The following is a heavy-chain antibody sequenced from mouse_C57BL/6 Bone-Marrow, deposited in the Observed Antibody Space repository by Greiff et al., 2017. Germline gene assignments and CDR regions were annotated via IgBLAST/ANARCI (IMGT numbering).Heavy chain of an antibody. CDR1: GYAFSSSW. CDR3: AELRYYAMDY. Sequence: QVQLKQSGPELVKPGASVKISCKASGYAFSSSWMNWVKQRPGKSLEWIGRIYPGDGATNYNGKFKGKATLTADKSSSTAYMQLSSLTSEDSAVYFCAELRYYAMDYWGQGTSVTVSS. CDR2: IYPGDGAT. D-gene: IGHD1-1*01. V-gene: IGHV1-82*01. J-gene: IGHJ4*01.